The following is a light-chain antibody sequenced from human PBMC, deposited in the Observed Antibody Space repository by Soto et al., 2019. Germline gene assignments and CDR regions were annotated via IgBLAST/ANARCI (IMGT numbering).Light chain of an antibody. CDR2: KAS. J-gene: IGKJ5*01. Sequence: DVQMTKSPSTVSASVGDRVTITCRASQSISSWLAWYQQKPGKAPKLLIYKASSLESGVPSRFSGSGSGTEFTLTISSLQPDDFATYYCQQYDTYWTFGQGTRLEIK. CDR3: QQYDTYWT. CDR1: QSISSW. V-gene: IGKV1-5*03.